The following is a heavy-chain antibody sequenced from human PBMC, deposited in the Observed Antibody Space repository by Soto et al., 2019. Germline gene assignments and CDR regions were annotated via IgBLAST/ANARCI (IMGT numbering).Heavy chain of an antibody. Sequence: SETLSLTCTVSGGSISSSSYYWGWIRQPPGKGLEWIGSIYYSGSTYYNPSLKSRVTISVDTSKNQFSLKLSSVTAAATAVYYCARGGSLWFGESSFDPWGQGTLVTVSS. D-gene: IGHD3-10*01. CDR3: ARGGSLWFGESSFDP. CDR1: GGSISSSSYY. V-gene: IGHV4-39*07. J-gene: IGHJ5*02. CDR2: IYYSGST.